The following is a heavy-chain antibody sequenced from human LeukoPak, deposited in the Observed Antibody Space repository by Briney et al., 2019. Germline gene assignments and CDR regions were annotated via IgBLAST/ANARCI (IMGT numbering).Heavy chain of an antibody. CDR2: ISNGGTYM. CDR1: GFTFSIHW. V-gene: IGHV3-21*01. J-gene: IGHJ4*02. Sequence: GGSLRLSCVASGFTFSIHWMTWVRQAPGKGLEWVSSISNGGTYMYYADSVKGRFTISRDNAKNSLYLQMNSLRAEDTAVYYCARVPYGSSGYYSDYWGQGTLVTVSS. CDR3: ARVPYGSSGYYSDY. D-gene: IGHD3-22*01.